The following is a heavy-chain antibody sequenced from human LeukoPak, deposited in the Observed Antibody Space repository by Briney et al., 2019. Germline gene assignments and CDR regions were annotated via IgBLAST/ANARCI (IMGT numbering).Heavy chain of an antibody. CDR3: ARGGHIAAAGTVHY. Sequence: PGGSLRLSCAASGFTFSSYAMHWVRQAPGQGLEWMGIINPSGGSTSYAQKFQGRVTMTRDTSTSTVYMELSSLRSEDTAVYYCARGGHIAAAGTVHYWGQGTLVTVSS. CDR1: GFTFSSYA. D-gene: IGHD6-13*01. J-gene: IGHJ4*02. V-gene: IGHV1-46*01. CDR2: INPSGGST.